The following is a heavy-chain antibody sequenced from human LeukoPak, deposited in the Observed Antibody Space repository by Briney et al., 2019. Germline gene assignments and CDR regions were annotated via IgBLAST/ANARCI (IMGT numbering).Heavy chain of an antibody. V-gene: IGHV1-69*05. D-gene: IGHD5-24*01. CDR3: ARGSPVEMATADAFDI. J-gene: IGHJ3*02. CDR2: IIPIFGTA. CDR1: GGTLSSYA. Sequence: ASVKVSCKASGGTLSSYAISWVRQAPGQGLDWMGGIIPIFGTANYAQKFQGRVTITTDESTGTAYMELSSLRSEDTAVYYCARGSPVEMATADAFDIWGQGTMVTVSS.